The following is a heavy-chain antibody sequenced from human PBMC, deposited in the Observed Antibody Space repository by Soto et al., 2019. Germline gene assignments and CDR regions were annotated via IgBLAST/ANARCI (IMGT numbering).Heavy chain of an antibody. CDR3: AKDDYYDSSGYSY. CDR2: ISGSGGST. D-gene: IGHD3-22*01. Sequence: PRGSLSLSCAASGFTFSSYAMSWVRQAPGKGLEWVSAISGSGGSTYYADSVKGRFTISRDNSKNTLYLQMNSLRAEDTAVYYCAKDDYYDSSGYSYWGQGTLVTVSS. J-gene: IGHJ4*02. CDR1: GFTFSSYA. V-gene: IGHV3-23*01.